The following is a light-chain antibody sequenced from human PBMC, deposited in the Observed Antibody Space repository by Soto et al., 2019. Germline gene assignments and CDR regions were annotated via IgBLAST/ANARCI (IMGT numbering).Light chain of an antibody. CDR3: QQSYSTLT. Sequence: ILKNQSPSSLSASVGDRVTITCPASQSISSYLNWYQQKPGKAPKLLIYAASSLQSGVPSRFSGSGSGTDFTLTISSLQPEDFATYYCQQSYSTLTFGGGTKVDIK. CDR2: AAS. CDR1: QSISSY. J-gene: IGKJ4*01. V-gene: IGKV1-39*01.